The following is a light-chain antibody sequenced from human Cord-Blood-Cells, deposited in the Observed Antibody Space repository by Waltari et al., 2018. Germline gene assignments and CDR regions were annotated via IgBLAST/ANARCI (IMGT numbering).Light chain of an antibody. Sequence: QLVLTPSPSASASLGASVKLTCTLRSAHRRSANPWHHQQPEKGPRYLMKLNSDGSHSKGDGIPDRFSGSSSGAERYLTISSLQSEDEADYYCQTWGTGIQVFGGGTKLTVL. CDR3: QTWGTGIQV. CDR1: SAHRRSA. V-gene: IGLV4-69*01. CDR2: LNSDGSH. J-gene: IGLJ3*02.